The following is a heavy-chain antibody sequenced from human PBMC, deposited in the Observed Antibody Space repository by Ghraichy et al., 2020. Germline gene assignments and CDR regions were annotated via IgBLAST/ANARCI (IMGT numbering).Heavy chain of an antibody. J-gene: IGHJ5*02. D-gene: IGHD2-21*02. CDR3: ARRRPYCGGDCYFGGLRYNWFDP. Sequence: SETLSLTCAVYGGSFSGYYWSWIRQPPGKGLEWIGEINHSGSTNYNPSLKSRVTISVDTSKNQFSLKLSSVTAADTAVYYCARRRPYCGGDCYFGGLRYNWFDPWGQGTLVTVSS. CDR2: INHSGST. V-gene: IGHV4-34*01. CDR1: GGSFSGYY.